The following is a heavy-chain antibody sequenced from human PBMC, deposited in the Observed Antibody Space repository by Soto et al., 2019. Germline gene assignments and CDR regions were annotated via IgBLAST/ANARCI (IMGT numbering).Heavy chain of an antibody. V-gene: IGHV3-74*01. CDR2: INFDGSTT. CDR3: ARDRGNYNGIFDY. CDR1: GLTFSSSW. D-gene: IGHD4-4*01. Sequence: PGGSLRLSCAVSGLTFSSSWMHWVRQAPGKGLVWVSRINFDGSTTHYADPVQGRFTISRDNAKNTLYLQMSNLSAEDTAVYYCARDRGNYNGIFDYWGQGTLVTVSS. J-gene: IGHJ4*02.